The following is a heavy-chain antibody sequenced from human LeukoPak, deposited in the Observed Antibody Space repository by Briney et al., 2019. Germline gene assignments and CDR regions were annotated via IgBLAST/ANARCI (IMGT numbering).Heavy chain of an antibody. J-gene: IGHJ4*02. CDR2: ITPYNGNT. D-gene: IGHD1-26*01. V-gene: IGHV1-18*01. CDR3: AREASSGAHNDY. Sequence: ASVKVSCRASGYTFTNYDITWIRQAPGQGLEWMGYITPYNGNTNYAQKLQGRVTMTKDTSKSTVYMELRSLRYDDTAEYYCAREASSGAHNDYWGQGTLVTVSS. CDR1: GYTFTNYD.